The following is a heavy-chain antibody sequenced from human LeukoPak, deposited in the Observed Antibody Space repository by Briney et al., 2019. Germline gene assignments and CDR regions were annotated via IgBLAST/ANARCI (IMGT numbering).Heavy chain of an antibody. V-gene: IGHV4-34*01. D-gene: IGHD2-15*01. Sequence: PSETLSLTCAVYGGSFSGYYWSWIRQPPGKGLEWIGEINHSGSTNYNPSLKSRVTISVDTSKNQFSLKLSSVTAADTAVYYCARTPPRRYCSGGSCYAAVYWGQGTLVTVSS. J-gene: IGHJ4*02. CDR2: INHSGST. CDR3: ARTPPRRYCSGGSCYAAVY. CDR1: GGSFSGYY.